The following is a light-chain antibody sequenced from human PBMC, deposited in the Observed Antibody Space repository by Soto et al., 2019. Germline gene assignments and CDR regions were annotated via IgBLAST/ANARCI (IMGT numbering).Light chain of an antibody. J-gene: IGLJ1*01. CDR1: SSDVGAYNY. Sequence: QSALTQPASVSGSPGQSITISCTGTSSDVGAYNYVPWYQQYPGKAPKVIIFEVRKRPSGVSNRFSGSKSGDTASLTISGLQAEDEADYYCSSYRSSTTFVFGTGTKVTVL. CDR3: SSYRSSTTFV. CDR2: EVR. V-gene: IGLV2-14*01.